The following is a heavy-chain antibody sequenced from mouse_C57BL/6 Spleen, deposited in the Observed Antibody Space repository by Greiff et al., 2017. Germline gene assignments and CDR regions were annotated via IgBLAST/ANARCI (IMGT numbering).Heavy chain of an antibody. CDR1: GYTFTSYW. J-gene: IGHJ2*01. Sequence: QVQLQQPGAELVRPGSSVKLSCKASGYTFTSYWMHWVQQRPIQGLEWIGNIDPSDSETHYNQKFKDKATLTVDKSSSTAYMQLSSQTSEDSAVYYCATGGTRYFDYWGQGTTLTVSS. V-gene: IGHV1-52*01. CDR2: IDPSDSET. D-gene: IGHD4-1*01. CDR3: ATGGTRYFDY.